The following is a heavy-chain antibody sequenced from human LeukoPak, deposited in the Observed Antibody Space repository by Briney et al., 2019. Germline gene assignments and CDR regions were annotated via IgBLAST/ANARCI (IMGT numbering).Heavy chain of an antibody. CDR3: ARDRELLDFDY. V-gene: IGHV4-59*01. CDR1: GGSISSYY. D-gene: IGHD1-26*01. Sequence: PTETLSLTCTVSGGSISSYYWSWIRQPPGKGLEWIGYIYYSGSTNYNPSLKSRVTISVDTSKNQFSLKLSPVTAADTAVYYCARDRELLDFDYWGQGTLVTVSS. CDR2: IYYSGST. J-gene: IGHJ4*02.